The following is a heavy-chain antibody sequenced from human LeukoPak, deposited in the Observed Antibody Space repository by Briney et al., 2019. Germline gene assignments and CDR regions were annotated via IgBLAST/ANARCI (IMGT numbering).Heavy chain of an antibody. D-gene: IGHD6-6*01. J-gene: IGHJ4*02. Sequence: PGGSLRLSCAASGFAFSSYGMHWVRQAPGKGLEWVAVIWYDGSNKYYADSMKGRFTISSDNSKNTLYLQMNSLRAEDTAVYYCKFSSSSDDYWGQGTLVTVSS. CDR1: GFAFSSYG. CDR3: KFSSSSDDY. CDR2: IWYDGSNK. V-gene: IGHV3-33*01.